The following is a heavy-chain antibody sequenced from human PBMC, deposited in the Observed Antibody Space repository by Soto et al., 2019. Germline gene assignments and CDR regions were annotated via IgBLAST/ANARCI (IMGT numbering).Heavy chain of an antibody. CDR3: ARDRTFYGSGSSPPYFGY. CDR1: GGTFSNYA. D-gene: IGHD3-10*01. J-gene: IGHJ4*02. V-gene: IGHV1-69*13. Sequence: ASVKVSCKASGGTFSNYAISWVRQAPGQGLEWMGGIIPILDAVFYAPKFQGRVTITADESTSTAYIQLSSLRSEDTAMYYCARDRTFYGSGSSPPYFGYWGQGTLVTVSS. CDR2: IIPILDAV.